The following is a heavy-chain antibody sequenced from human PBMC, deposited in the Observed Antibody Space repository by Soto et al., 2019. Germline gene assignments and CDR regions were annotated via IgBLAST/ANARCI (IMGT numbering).Heavy chain of an antibody. D-gene: IGHD3-10*01. V-gene: IGHV4-61*08. Sequence: SETLSLTCTVSGDSITKSGHYWSWIRQPPGKGLEWIGYIYYSGSTNYNPSLKSRVTISVDTSKNQFSLKLSSVTAADTAVYYCARNFGGYGSGSYGWFDPWCQGTLVTVSS. CDR3: ARNFGGYGSGSYGWFDP. J-gene: IGHJ5*02. CDR1: GDSITKSGHY. CDR2: IYYSGST.